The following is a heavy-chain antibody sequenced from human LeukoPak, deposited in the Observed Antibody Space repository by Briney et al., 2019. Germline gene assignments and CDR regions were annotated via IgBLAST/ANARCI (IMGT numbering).Heavy chain of an antibody. CDR3: ASSSSGWYSGWFDP. CDR2: ISSSGSTI. V-gene: IGHV3-48*03. D-gene: IGHD6-19*01. CDR1: GFTFSSYE. J-gene: IGHJ5*02. Sequence: GGSLRLSCAASGFTFSSYEMNWVRQAPGKGLEWVSYISSSGSTIYYADSVKGRFTISRDNAKSSLYMQMNSLRAEDTAVYYCASSSSGWYSGWFDPWGQGTLVTVSS.